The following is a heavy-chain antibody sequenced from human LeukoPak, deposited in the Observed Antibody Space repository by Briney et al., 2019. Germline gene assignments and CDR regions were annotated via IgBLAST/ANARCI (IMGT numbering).Heavy chain of an antibody. D-gene: IGHD5-18*01. CDR3: AKDKSLGYSYGKYSFDY. CDR2: ISYHGRNE. J-gene: IGHJ4*02. CDR1: GFTCSSYW. V-gene: IGHV3-30*18. Sequence: PGGSLRRSCAAAGFTCSSYWMSWVRQAPGKGLEWVAVISYHGRNENYADSVKGRFTISRDNSKDTLYLQMNSLRSEDTAVYYCAKDKSLGYSYGKYSFDYWGQGTLVTVSS.